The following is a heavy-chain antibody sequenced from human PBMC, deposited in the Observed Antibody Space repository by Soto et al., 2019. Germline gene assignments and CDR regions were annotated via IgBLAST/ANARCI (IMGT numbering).Heavy chain of an antibody. CDR3: AGRDYCSGGSCYGFGAFDS. D-gene: IGHD2-15*01. CDR1: GGSISSYY. CDR2: IYYSGST. Sequence: SETLSLTCTVSGGSISSYYWSWIRQPPGKGLEWIGYIYYSGSTNYNPSLKSRVTISVDTSKNQFSLKLSSVTAADTAVYYCAGRDYCSGGSCYGFGAFDSWGQGTMVTVSS. V-gene: IGHV4-59*08. J-gene: IGHJ3*02.